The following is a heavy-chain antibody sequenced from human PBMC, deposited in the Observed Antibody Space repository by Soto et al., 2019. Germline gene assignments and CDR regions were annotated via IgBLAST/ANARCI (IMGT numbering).Heavy chain of an antibody. D-gene: IGHD3-10*01. V-gene: IGHV4-39*03. CDR1: GGSISSSSYY. Sequence: PSHTLSLTCTVSGGSISSSSYYWGWIRQPPGKWLEWIGSIYYSGSTYYNPSLKSRVTISVDTSKNQFSLKLSSVTDADKAVYSCRHYGSGSQYYYYGMDVWGQGTTVT. CDR2: IYYSGST. CDR3: RHYGSGSQYYYYGMDV. J-gene: IGHJ6*02.